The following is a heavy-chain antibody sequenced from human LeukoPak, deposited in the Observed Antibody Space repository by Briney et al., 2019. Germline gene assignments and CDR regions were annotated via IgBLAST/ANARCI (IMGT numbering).Heavy chain of an antibody. J-gene: IGHJ4*02. Sequence: GGSLRLSCAASGFTFRSYAMNWVRQAPGKGLEWVAFIRYDGSNKYYADSVKGRFTISRDNSKNTLYLQMNSLRAEDTAVYYCAKPDIVVVPAASIDYWGQGTLVTVSS. CDR3: AKPDIVVVPAASIDY. V-gene: IGHV3-30*02. D-gene: IGHD2-2*01. CDR1: GFTFRSYA. CDR2: IRYDGSNK.